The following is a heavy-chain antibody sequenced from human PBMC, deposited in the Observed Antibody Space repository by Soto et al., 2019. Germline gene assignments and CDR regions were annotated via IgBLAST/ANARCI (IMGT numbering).Heavy chain of an antibody. J-gene: IGHJ4*02. Sequence: QVQLVQSGAELKKPGSSVKVSCQSSGGTFNTYAMNWVRQAPGQGLEWMGDISPMFGTANYAPKFQGRVTITADESTGTSYMPLSSLTSEETARYFCAREVQVLTSALVYWGQGTLVTVFS. D-gene: IGHD2-2*01. CDR1: GGTFNTYA. CDR3: AREVQVLTSALVY. CDR2: ISPMFGTA. V-gene: IGHV1-69*19.